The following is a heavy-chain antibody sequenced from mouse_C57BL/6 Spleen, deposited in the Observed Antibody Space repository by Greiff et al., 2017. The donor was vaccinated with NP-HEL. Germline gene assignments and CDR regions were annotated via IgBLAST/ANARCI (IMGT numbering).Heavy chain of an antibody. V-gene: IGHV1-80*01. CDR3: AREEDYYGRGGSAY. CDR1: GYAFSSYW. J-gene: IGHJ3*01. Sequence: QVQLQQSGAELVQPGASVKISCKASGYAFSSYWMNWVKQRPGKGLEWIGQIYPGDGDTNYNGKFKGKATLTADKSSSTAYMQLSSLTSEDSAVYFCAREEDYYGRGGSAYWGQGTLVTVSA. D-gene: IGHD1-1*01. CDR2: IYPGDGDT.